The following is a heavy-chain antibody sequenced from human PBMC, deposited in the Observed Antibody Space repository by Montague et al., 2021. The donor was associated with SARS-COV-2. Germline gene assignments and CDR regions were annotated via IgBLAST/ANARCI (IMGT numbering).Heavy chain of an antibody. CDR3: ARLGDWVVPSHILGVGPYYSYYFMDV. Sequence: SETLSLTCAVHGGSFSTNSYYWSCLPPRPGLERIGVIHHGGSSNYYQNLTRRVPITVDTSKTKFHLKLTSVAAADTADYYCARLGDWVVPSHILGVGPYYSYYFMDVWGQGTTVTVSS. CDR1: GGSFSTNS. CDR2: IHHGGSS. V-gene: IGHV4-34*01. D-gene: IGHD3-10*01. J-gene: IGHJ6*03.